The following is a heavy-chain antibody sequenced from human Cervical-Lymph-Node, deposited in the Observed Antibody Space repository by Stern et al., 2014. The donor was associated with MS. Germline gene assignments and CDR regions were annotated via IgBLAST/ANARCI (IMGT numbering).Heavy chain of an antibody. CDR2: ISYIGST. Sequence: QVKLQESGPGLVKPSQTLSLTCTVSGASISTVGYYWSWIRQHPGKGLEWIAYISYIGSTYYNPSLKSRVSISADTSKNQFSLNLTSVTAADTALYYCARSDRLWGSFDYWGQGTLVAVSS. J-gene: IGHJ4*02. CDR1: GASISTVGYY. D-gene: IGHD3-16*01. V-gene: IGHV4-31*03. CDR3: ARSDRLWGSFDY.